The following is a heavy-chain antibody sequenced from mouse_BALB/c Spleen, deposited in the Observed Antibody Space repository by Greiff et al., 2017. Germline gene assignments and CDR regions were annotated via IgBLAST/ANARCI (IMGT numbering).Heavy chain of an antibody. Sequence: EVQLQESGAELVKPGASVKLSCTASGFNIKDTYMHWVKQRPEQGLEWIGRIDPANGNTKYDPKFQGKATITADTSSNTAYLQLSSLTSEDTAVYYCARYDYDAGFDYWGQGTTLTVSS. CDR1: GFNIKDTY. D-gene: IGHD2-4*01. V-gene: IGHV14-3*02. CDR2: IDPANGNT. J-gene: IGHJ2*01. CDR3: ARYDYDAGFDY.